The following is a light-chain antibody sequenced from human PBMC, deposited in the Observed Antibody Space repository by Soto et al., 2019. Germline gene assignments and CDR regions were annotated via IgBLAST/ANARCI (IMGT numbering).Light chain of an antibody. Sequence: DIVMTQSPLSLPVTPGEPASISCRSSQSLLHSNGYNYLDWYLQKPGQSRQLLIYLGSNRASGVPDRFSGSGSGTDFTLKISRVEAEDVEVYYCMQALHSPLTFGGGTKVEIK. V-gene: IGKV2-28*01. CDR1: QSLLHSNGYNY. J-gene: IGKJ4*01. CDR2: LGS. CDR3: MQALHSPLT.